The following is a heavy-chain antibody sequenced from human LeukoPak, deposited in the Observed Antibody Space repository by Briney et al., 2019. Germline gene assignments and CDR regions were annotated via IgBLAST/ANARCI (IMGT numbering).Heavy chain of an antibody. CDR3: ARGLYSGYDWGGHFDY. Sequence: ASVKVSCKASGYTFTSYGISWVRQAPGQGLEWMGWISAYNGNTNYAQRLQGRVTMTTDTSTSTAYMELRSLRSDDTAVYYCARGLYSGYDWGGHFDYWGQGTLVTVSS. D-gene: IGHD5-12*01. J-gene: IGHJ4*02. V-gene: IGHV1-18*01. CDR2: ISAYNGNT. CDR1: GYTFTSYG.